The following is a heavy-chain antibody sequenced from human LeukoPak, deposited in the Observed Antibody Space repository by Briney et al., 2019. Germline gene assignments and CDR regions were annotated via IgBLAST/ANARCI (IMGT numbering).Heavy chain of an antibody. J-gene: IGHJ6*03. CDR1: AFTFSNYE. Sequence: GGSLRLSCAASAFTFSNYEMNWVRQAPGKGLEWVSYISSRDSIIYYADCVKGRFTISRDNAKNSLYLQMNSLRAEDTAVYYCAKVTAAIKGSYYYYMDVWGKGTTVTVSS. CDR2: ISSRDSII. CDR3: AKVTAAIKGSYYYYMDV. D-gene: IGHD5-24*01. V-gene: IGHV3-48*03.